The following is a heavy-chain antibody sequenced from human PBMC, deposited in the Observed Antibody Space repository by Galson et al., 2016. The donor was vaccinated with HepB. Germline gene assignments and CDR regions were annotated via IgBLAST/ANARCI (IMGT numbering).Heavy chain of an antibody. V-gene: IGHV3-9*01. J-gene: IGHJ4*02. D-gene: IGHD6-19*01. CDR2: ISWNSGSI. CDR3: AKDISGGGQKWLGSYYFDF. Sequence: SLRLSCAASGFIFDDYAMHWVRQAPGKGLEWVSGISWNSGSIGYADSLKGRFTISRDNAKKSLHLQMNSLRPEDTAFYFCAKDISGGGQKWLGSYYFDFWGPGTLVTVSS. CDR1: GFIFDDYA.